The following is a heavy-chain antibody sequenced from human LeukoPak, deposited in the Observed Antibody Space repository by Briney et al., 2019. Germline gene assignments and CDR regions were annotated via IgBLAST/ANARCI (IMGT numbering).Heavy chain of an antibody. V-gene: IGHV1-2*02. D-gene: IGHD5-24*01. CDR1: GYTFTGYY. J-gene: IGHJ4*02. Sequence: ASVKVSCTASGYTFTGYYMHWVRQAPGQGLEWMGWINPNSGGTNYAQNFQGRVTMTRDTSISTAYMELSRLRSDDTAVYYCARGDGYNAVEIDYWGQGTLVTVSS. CDR2: INPNSGGT. CDR3: ARGDGYNAVEIDY.